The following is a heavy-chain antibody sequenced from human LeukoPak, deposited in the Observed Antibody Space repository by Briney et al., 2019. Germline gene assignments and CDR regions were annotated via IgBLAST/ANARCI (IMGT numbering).Heavy chain of an antibody. Sequence: PSETLSLTCTVSGSSISSGYYWGWIRQPPGKGLEWIGSIYHSGSTYYNPSLKSRVSTSVDTSKNQFSLKLSSVTAADTAIYCCVGIFGIVVGTDDLQWFDPWGQGTLVTVSS. CDR1: GSSISSGYY. CDR3: VGIFGIVVGTDDLQWFDP. J-gene: IGHJ5*02. D-gene: IGHD2-2*01. CDR2: IYHSGST. V-gene: IGHV4-38-2*02.